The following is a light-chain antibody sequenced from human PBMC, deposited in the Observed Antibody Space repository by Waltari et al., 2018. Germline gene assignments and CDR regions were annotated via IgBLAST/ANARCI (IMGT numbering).Light chain of an antibody. CDR3: SSYTGGSTFYV. Sequence: QSALTQPASVSGSPGQSLPIPCTGTSSDLGNSNYVPWYQQHPGKVPKLIIYGVSNRPSGVSNRFSGSKSGNTASLTISGLQAEDEADYYCSSYTGGSTFYVFGTGTKVAVL. CDR2: GVS. J-gene: IGLJ1*01. CDR1: SSDLGNSNY. V-gene: IGLV2-14*01.